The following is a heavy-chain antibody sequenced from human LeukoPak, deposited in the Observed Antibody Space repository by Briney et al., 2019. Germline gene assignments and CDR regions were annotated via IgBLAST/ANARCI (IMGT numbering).Heavy chain of an antibody. J-gene: IGHJ5*02. D-gene: IGHD4-23*01. CDR1: GGSISRSSYY. CDR3: ARDTLTYGGNSAGIDP. CDR2: IYYSGST. Sequence: PSETLSLTCSVSGGSISRSSYYWGWIRQPPGKGLEWIGSIYYSGSTYYNPSLKSRVTISVDTSKNQYSLKLSSVTAADTAVYYCARDTLTYGGNSAGIDPWGQGTLVTVSS. V-gene: IGHV4-39*07.